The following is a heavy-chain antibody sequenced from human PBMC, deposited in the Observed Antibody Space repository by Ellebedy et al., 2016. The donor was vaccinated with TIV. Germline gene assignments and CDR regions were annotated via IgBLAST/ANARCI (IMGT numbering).Heavy chain of an antibody. CDR1: GFTFSSYN. V-gene: IGHV3-21*01. D-gene: IGHD6-19*01. CDR3: AGGTGWQIDD. Sequence: GESLKISXVDSGFTFSSYNMNWVRQAPGKGLEWVASIETTSMYIYYARSVKGRFTVSRDNAKSSLFLQMNNLRAEDTAVYYCAGGTGWQIDDWGQGTLVTVSS. CDR2: IETTSMYI. J-gene: IGHJ4*02.